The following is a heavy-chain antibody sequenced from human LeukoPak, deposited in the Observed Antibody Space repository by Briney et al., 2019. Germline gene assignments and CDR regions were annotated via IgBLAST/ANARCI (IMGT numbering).Heavy chain of an antibody. CDR1: GGSISSYY. D-gene: IGHD6-13*01. V-gene: IGHV4-59*01. J-gene: IGHJ4*02. CDR3: ARDFYQRSSPWAFDY. CDR2: IYYSGSN. Sequence: SETLSLTCTVSGGSISSYYWSWIRQPPGKGLEWIGYIYYSGSNNYNPSLKSRITISVDTTKNQFSLKLSSVTAADTAVYYCARDFYQRSSPWAFDYWGQGTLVTVSS.